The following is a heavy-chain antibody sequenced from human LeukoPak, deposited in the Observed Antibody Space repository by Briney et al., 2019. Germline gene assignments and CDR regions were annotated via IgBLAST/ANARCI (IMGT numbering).Heavy chain of an antibody. J-gene: IGHJ3*02. CDR2: IYYSGSA. V-gene: IGHV4-38-2*01. Sequence: SETLSLTCAVSGYSISSGYYWGWIRQPPGKGLEWIGSIYYSGSAYYNPSLKSRVTISVDTSKNQFSLKLSSVTAADTAVYYCARHLAYSSSSTFDIWGQGTMVTVSS. CDR3: ARHLAYSSSSTFDI. CDR1: GYSISSGYY. D-gene: IGHD6-6*01.